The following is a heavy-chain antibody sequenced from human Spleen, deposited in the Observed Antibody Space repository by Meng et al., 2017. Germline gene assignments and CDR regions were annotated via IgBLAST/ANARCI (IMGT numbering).Heavy chain of an antibody. Sequence: QVQLQEGGAGLLKPSETLSLTCSVYGGSFSGYYWSWIRQPPGKGLEWIGEINHSGSTNYNPSLKSRVTISVDTSKNQFSLKLSSVTAADTAVYYCARGLSGSYYGTFDYWGQGTLVTVSS. CDR1: GGSFSGYY. CDR3: ARGLSGSYYGTFDY. J-gene: IGHJ4*02. V-gene: IGHV4-34*01. D-gene: IGHD1-26*01. CDR2: INHSGST.